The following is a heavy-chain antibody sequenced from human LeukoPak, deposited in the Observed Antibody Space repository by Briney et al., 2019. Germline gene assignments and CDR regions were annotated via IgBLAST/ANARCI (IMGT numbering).Heavy chain of an antibody. V-gene: IGHV1-8*01. CDR3: ARRIAVAGTLPDY. CDR2: MNPNSGNT. J-gene: IGHJ4*02. D-gene: IGHD6-19*01. CDR1: RFTFSNYD. Sequence: ASVKVSCRASRFTFSNYDIKWVRQATGQGLEWMGWMNPNSGNTGYAQKFQGRVSMTRDTSTSTAYMDLSSLRSEDTAVYFSARRIAVAGTLPDYWGQGTLVTVSS.